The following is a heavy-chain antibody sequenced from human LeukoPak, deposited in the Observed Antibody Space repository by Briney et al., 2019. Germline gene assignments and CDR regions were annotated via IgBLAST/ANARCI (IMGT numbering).Heavy chain of an antibody. D-gene: IGHD3-16*01. J-gene: IGHJ4*02. CDR3: ARDSRGGGPDFDY. V-gene: IGHV4-59*01. CDR1: GDSINNY. CDR2: IHYSGTT. Sequence: SETLSLTCTVSGDSINNYWAWIRQPPGKGLEWIGYIHYSGTTYYNPSLKSRVTISVDSSRTQFSLKLSSMTAADTAVYYCARDSRGGGPDFDYWGQGTPVTVSS.